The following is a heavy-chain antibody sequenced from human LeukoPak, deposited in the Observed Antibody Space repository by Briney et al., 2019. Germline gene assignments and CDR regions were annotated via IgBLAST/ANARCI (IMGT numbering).Heavy chain of an antibody. V-gene: IGHV3-64*01. D-gene: IGHD4-17*01. CDR1: GFTFSRYT. CDR2: ISSKGAST. CDR3: AREDYGTGKFDY. J-gene: IGHJ4*02. Sequence: GGSLRLSCAASGFTFSRYTMHWARQAPGKGLEYVSGISSKGASTYYASSVKGRFTISRDNSKNTLYLQMGSLRAEDMAVYYCAREDYGTGKFDYWGQGTLVIVSS.